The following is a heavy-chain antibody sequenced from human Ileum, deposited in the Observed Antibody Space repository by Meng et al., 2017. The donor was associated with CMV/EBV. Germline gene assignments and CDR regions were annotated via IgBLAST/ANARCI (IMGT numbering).Heavy chain of an antibody. J-gene: IGHJ4*02. CDR1: GFTFTSHA. V-gene: IGHV3-23*01. CDR3: ARDSGYTVSAPFDY. D-gene: IGHD3-10*01. Sequence: GESLKISCVASGFTFTSHAMSWVRQAPGKGLDWVAAISGGGIQTFYADSVKGWFTISRDNSTNTLSLQMTSLRAEDTAIDYCARDSGYTVSAPFDYWGQGTLVTVSS. CDR2: ISGGGIQT.